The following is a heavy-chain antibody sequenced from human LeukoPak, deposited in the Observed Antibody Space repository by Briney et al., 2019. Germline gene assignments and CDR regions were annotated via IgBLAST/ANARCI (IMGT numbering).Heavy chain of an antibody. V-gene: IGHV1-69*05. CDR1: GGTFRTYS. CDR2: IIPIFGTP. CDR3: ARVDRYHFYLDV. Sequence: SVKVSCKASGGTFRTYSVTWVRQAPGQGLEWMGGIIPIFGTPNYAQKFQGRVKVTTDDVTGTAYMELSSLMSEDTAIYYCARVDRYHFYLDVWGKGTPVTVSS. J-gene: IGHJ6*03.